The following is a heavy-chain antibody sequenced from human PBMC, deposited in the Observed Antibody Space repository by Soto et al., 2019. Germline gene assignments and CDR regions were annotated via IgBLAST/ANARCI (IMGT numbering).Heavy chain of an antibody. CDR3: ARREKTTTGLDY. D-gene: IGHD1-1*01. CDR1: WGTFATYG. CDR2: IYPGDSDT. V-gene: IGHV5-51*01. J-gene: IGHJ4*02. Sequence: PGEPMQISCRGSWGTFATYGSALVRHMPGKGLEWMGIIYPGDSDTRYSPSFQGQVTISADKSISTAYLQWSSLKASDTGMYYCARREKTTTGLDYWGQGSPVTV.